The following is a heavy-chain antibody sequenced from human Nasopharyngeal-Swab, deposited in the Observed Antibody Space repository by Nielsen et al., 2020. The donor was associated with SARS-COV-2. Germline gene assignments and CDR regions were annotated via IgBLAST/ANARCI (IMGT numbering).Heavy chain of an antibody. J-gene: IGHJ6*04. CDR2: IKSKTDGRTT. Sequence: WIRQPPGKGLEWVGRIKSKTDGRTTDYAAPVKGRFTISRDDSKNTLYLQMNSLKTEDTAVYYCTTDGTTTVTTWVDVWGKGTTVTVSS. V-gene: IGHV3-15*07. CDR3: TTDGTTTVTTWVDV. D-gene: IGHD4-17*01.